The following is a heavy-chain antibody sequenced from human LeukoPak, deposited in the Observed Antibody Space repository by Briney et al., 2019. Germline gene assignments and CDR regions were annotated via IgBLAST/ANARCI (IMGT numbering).Heavy chain of an antibody. D-gene: IGHD2-2*02. J-gene: IGHJ6*03. Sequence: VASVKVSCKASGYTFTSYDINWVRQAPGQGLEWMGGIIPIFGTANYAQKFQGRVTITTDESTSTAYMELSSLRSEDTAVYYCARVYPQIYYMDVWGKGTTVTVSS. CDR1: GYTFTSYD. V-gene: IGHV1-69*05. CDR3: ARVYPQIYYMDV. CDR2: IIPIFGTA.